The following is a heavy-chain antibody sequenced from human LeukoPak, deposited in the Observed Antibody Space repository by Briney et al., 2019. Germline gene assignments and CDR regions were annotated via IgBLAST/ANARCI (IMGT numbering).Heavy chain of an antibody. Sequence: SETLSLTCTVSGGSISSYYWSWIRQPPGKGLEWIGYIYYSGSTNYNPSLKSRVTISVDTSKNQFSLKLSSVTAADTAVYYCARRRGIAVAGFDYWGRGTLVTVSS. V-gene: IGHV4-59*01. CDR3: ARRRGIAVAGFDY. J-gene: IGHJ4*02. D-gene: IGHD6-19*01. CDR1: GGSISSYY. CDR2: IYYSGST.